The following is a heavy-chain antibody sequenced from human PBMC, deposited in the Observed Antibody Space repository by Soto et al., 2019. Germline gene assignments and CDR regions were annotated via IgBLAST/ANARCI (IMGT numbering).Heavy chain of an antibody. CDR1: GFTFRDYG. CDR2: MSYDGSNE. D-gene: IGHD6-19*01. V-gene: IGHV3-30*18. Sequence: QVQLVESGGGVVQPGRSLRLSCAASGFTFRDYGMHWVRQAPGKGLEWVAVMSYDGSNEFYVDSVKGRFTISRDNSKNTLFLQMTSLRIEDTAMYYCAKDRIWLAASGWDYYGMDVWGQGTPVTVSS. J-gene: IGHJ6*02. CDR3: AKDRIWLAASGWDYYGMDV.